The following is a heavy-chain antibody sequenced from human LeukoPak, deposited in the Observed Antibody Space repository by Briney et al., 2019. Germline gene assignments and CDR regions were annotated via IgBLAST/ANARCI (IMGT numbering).Heavy chain of an antibody. J-gene: IGHJ4*02. V-gene: IGHV3-74*01. CDR1: GFTSSSYW. CDR2: ISGDGTAR. CDR3: ATTHRQGDFDY. D-gene: IGHD4-11*01. Sequence: GGSLRLSCAASGFTSSSYWMHWVRQVPGKGLVWVSRISGDGTARNYADSVKGRFTISRDDAKNTLYLQMNSLRAEDTAVYYCATTHRQGDFDYWGQGTLVTVSS.